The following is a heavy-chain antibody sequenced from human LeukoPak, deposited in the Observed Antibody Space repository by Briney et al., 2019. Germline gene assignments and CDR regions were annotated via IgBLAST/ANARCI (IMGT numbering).Heavy chain of an antibody. D-gene: IGHD5-18*01. CDR3: ARVGYSYGPYYFDY. J-gene: IGHJ4*02. Sequence: GSLRLSCAASGFTFSSYEMNWVRQAPGKGLEWVSYISSSGSTIYYADSVKGRFTISRDNAKNSLYLQMNSLRAEDTAVYYCARVGYSYGPYYFDYWGQGTLVTVSS. CDR2: ISSSGSTI. CDR1: GFTFSSYE. V-gene: IGHV3-48*03.